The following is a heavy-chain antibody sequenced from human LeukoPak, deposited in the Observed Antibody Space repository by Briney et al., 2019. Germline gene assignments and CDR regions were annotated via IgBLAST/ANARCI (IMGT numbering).Heavy chain of an antibody. CDR1: GGSFSGYY. CDR3: ARGPHCYDSSGYLYYFDY. J-gene: IGHJ4*02. Sequence: PSETLSLTCAVYGGSFSGYYWSWIRQPPGKGLEWLGEINHTGSTNYNPSLKSRVTISLAPSKNQFSLKLSSVTAADTAVYYCARGPHCYDSSGYLYYFDYWGQGTLVTVSS. CDR2: INHTGST. V-gene: IGHV4-34*01. D-gene: IGHD3-22*01.